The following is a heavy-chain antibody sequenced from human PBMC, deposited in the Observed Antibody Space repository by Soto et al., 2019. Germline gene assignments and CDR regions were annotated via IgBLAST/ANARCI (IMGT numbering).Heavy chain of an antibody. V-gene: IGHV4-31*03. CDR1: GGSISSGGYY. CDR2: IYYSGST. Sequence: TLSLTCTVSGGSISSGGYYWSWIRQHPGKGLEWIGYIYYSGSTYYNPSLKSRVTISVDTSKNQFSLKLSSVTAADTAVYYCERGDYYDYFDPWGQGTLVTVSS. J-gene: IGHJ5*02. CDR3: ERGDYYDYFDP. D-gene: IGHD3-22*01.